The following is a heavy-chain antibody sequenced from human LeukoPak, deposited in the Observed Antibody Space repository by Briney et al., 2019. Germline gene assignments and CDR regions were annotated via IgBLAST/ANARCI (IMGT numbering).Heavy chain of an antibody. CDR3: ARGAYCSSISCSRDFDY. Sequence: ASVKVSCKASGYTFTSYDVNWVRQATGLGLEWMGWMNPNSGNTGYAQKFQGRVTITRNTSINTAYMELSSLRSEDTAVYYCARGAYCSSISCSRDFDYWGQGTLVTVSS. D-gene: IGHD2-2*01. V-gene: IGHV1-8*03. CDR1: GYTFTSYD. CDR2: MNPNSGNT. J-gene: IGHJ4*02.